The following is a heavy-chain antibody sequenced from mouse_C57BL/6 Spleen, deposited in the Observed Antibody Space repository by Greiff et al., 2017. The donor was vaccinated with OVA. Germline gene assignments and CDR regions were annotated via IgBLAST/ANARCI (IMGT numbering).Heavy chain of an antibody. CDR3: ARGRGGY. V-gene: IGHV1-7*01. Sequence: QVQLKQSGAELAKPGASVKLSCKASGYTFTSYWMHWVKQRPGQGLEWIGYINPSSGYTKYNQKFKDKATLTADESSSTAYMQLSSLTYEDSAVYYCARGRGGYWGQGTTLTVSS. CDR2: INPSSGYT. CDR1: GYTFTSYW. J-gene: IGHJ2*01.